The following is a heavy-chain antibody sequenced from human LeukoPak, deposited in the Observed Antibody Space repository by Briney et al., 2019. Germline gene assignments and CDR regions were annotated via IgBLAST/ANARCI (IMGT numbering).Heavy chain of an antibody. CDR1: GYTFTSYD. Sequence: ASVKVSCKASGYTFTSYDINWVRQATGQGLEWMGWMNPNSGNTGYAQKFQGRVTITRNTSISTAYMELSSLRSEDTAVYYCARDSSVGATPWFDPWGQGTLVTVSS. V-gene: IGHV1-8*03. J-gene: IGHJ5*02. CDR3: ARDSSVGATPWFDP. CDR2: MNPNSGNT. D-gene: IGHD1-26*01.